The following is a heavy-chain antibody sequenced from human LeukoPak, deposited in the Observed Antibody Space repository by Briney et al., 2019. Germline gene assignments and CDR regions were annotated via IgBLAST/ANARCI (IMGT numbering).Heavy chain of an antibody. J-gene: IGHJ6*03. Sequence: SVKVSCKASGGTFSSYAISWVRQAPGQGLEWMGGIIPIFGTANYAQKFQGRVTITADKSTSTAYMELSSLRSEDTAVYYCATIPRYCSSTSCSRYYYCYYMDVWGKGTTVTVSS. CDR3: ATIPRYCSSTSCSRYYYCYYMDV. CDR1: GGTFSSYA. D-gene: IGHD2-2*01. CDR2: IIPIFGTA. V-gene: IGHV1-69*06.